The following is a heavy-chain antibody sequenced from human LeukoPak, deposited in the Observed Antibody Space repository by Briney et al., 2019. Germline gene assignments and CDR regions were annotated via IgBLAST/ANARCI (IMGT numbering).Heavy chain of an antibody. J-gene: IGHJ4*02. D-gene: IGHD6-19*01. V-gene: IGHV1-18*04. CDR2: ISAYNGNT. CDR3: ARETVAVAGFDY. Sequence: ASVKVSCKASGYSFTGYYMHWVRQAPGQGLEWMGWISAYNGNTNYAQKLQGRVTMTTDTSTSTAYMELRSLRSDDTAVYYCARETVAVAGFDYWGQGTLVTVSS. CDR1: GYSFTGYY.